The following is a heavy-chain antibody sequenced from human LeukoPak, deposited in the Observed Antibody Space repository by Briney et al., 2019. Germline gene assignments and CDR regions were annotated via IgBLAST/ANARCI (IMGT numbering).Heavy chain of an antibody. J-gene: IGHJ4*02. D-gene: IGHD2-2*01. CDR1: GGSISSSSYY. Sequence: SETLSLTCTVSGGSISSSSYYWGWIRQPPGKGLEWIGSIYYSGSTYYNPSLKSRVTISVDTSKNQFSLKLSSVTAADTAAYYCRRVGTFPAAIGLGGGVFDYWGQGTLVTVSS. CDR2: IYYSGST. V-gene: IGHV4-39*07. CDR3: RRVGTFPAAIGLGGGVFDY.